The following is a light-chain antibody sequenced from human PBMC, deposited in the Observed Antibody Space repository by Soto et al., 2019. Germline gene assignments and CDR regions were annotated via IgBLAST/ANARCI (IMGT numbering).Light chain of an antibody. CDR3: QQYNNYPACT. Sequence: DIQMTQSPSTLSASVGDRVTITCRASQSISSWLAWYQQKPGKAPQLLIYDASSLESGVPSRFSGSRSGTEDTLTISSMQHDDVATYYCQQYNNYPACTFGRGTKVEIK. V-gene: IGKV1-5*01. CDR1: QSISSW. CDR2: DAS. J-gene: IGKJ1*01.